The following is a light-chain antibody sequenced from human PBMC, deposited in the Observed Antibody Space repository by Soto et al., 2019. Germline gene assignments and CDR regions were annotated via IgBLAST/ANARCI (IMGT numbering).Light chain of an antibody. J-gene: IGLJ2*01. V-gene: IGLV1-47*02. CDR3: AAWDDSLSGVV. Sequence: QPVLTQPPSASGTPGQRVTISCSGSSSNIESNYVYWYQQLPGTAPKLLIYSDNQRPSGVPDRFSGSKSDTSASLAVSGLRSEDEADYYCAAWDDSLSGVVFGGGTKLTVL. CDR2: SDN. CDR1: SSNIESNY.